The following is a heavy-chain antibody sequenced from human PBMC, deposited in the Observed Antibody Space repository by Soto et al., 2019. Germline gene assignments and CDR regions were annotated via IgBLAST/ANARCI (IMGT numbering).Heavy chain of an antibody. CDR3: ARGARITMVRGNY. J-gene: IGHJ4*02. D-gene: IGHD3-10*01. CDR2: IYYSGST. Sequence: SETLSLTCTVSGGSVSSGSYYWSWIRQPPGKGLEWIGYIYYSGSTNYNPSLKSRVTISVDTSKNQFSLKLSSVTAADTAVYYCARGARITMVRGNYWGQGTLVTVSS. CDR1: GGSVSSGSYY. V-gene: IGHV4-61*01.